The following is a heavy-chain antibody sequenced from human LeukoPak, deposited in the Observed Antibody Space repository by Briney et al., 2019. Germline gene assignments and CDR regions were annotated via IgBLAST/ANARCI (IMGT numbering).Heavy chain of an antibody. Sequence: SETLSLTCTVSGGSISSSSYYWGWIRQPPGKGLEWIGSIYYSGGTYYNPSLKSRVTISVDTSKNQFSLKLSSVTAADTAVYYCARSSSSGCYYYYMDVWGKGTTVTVSS. CDR2: IYYSGGT. CDR3: ARSSSSGCYYYYMDV. CDR1: GGSISSSSYY. J-gene: IGHJ6*03. V-gene: IGHV4-39*07. D-gene: IGHD6-13*01.